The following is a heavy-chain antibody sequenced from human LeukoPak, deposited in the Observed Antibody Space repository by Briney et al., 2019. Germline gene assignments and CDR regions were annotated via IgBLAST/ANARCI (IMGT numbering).Heavy chain of an antibody. CDR3: ATAVQLLRYFDWFPKTSNWFDP. J-gene: IGHJ5*02. CDR2: FDPEDGET. D-gene: IGHD3-9*01. CDR1: GYTLTELS. V-gene: IGHV1-24*01. Sequence: EASVKVSCKVSGYTLTELSMHWVRQAPGKGLEWMGGFDPEDGETIYAQKFQGRVTMTEDTSTDTAYMELSSLRSEDTAVYYCATAVQLLRYFDWFPKTSNWFDPWGQGTLVTVSS.